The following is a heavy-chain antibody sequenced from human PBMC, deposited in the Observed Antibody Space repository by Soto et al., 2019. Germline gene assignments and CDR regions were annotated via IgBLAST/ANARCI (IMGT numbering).Heavy chain of an antibody. CDR2: IGTSETIR. CDR1: GFTFSSYE. CDR3: ARETLTLFGGVRDNVYYGMDV. J-gene: IGHJ6*01. V-gene: IGHV3-48*03. D-gene: IGHD3-3*01. Sequence: EVQLEESGGGLVQPGGSLRLSCAASGFTFSSYEMNWVRQVPGKGLQWVSYIGTSETIRYYADSVKGRFTISRDNAKNSLYLQMNSLTAEDTAIYYCARETLTLFGGVRDNVYYGMDVWGPGTTVNVSS.